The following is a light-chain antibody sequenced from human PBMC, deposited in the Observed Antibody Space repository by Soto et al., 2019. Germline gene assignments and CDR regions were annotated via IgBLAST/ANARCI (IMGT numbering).Light chain of an antibody. CDR3: QSYDSSLSGL. Sequence: QPVLTLPPSVSGAPGQRVTISCTGSSSNIGAGYDVHWYQQLPGTAPKLLIYGNSNRPSGVPDRFSGSKSGTSASLAITGLQAEDEADYYCQSYDSSLSGLFGGGTKVTVL. CDR1: SSNIGAGYD. J-gene: IGLJ2*01. CDR2: GNS. V-gene: IGLV1-40*01.